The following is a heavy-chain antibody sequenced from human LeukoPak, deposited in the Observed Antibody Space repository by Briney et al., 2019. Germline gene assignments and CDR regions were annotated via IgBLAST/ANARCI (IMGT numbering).Heavy chain of an antibody. CDR3: ARSSDSSGYYDYFDY. D-gene: IGHD3-22*01. CDR2: IYPGDSDT. Sequence: GESLKISCKGSGYSFTSYWIGWVRQMPGKGLEWVAIIYPGDSDTRYSPSLQGRVTISADKSISTAYLQWSSLKASDTAMYYCARSSDSSGYYDYFDYWGQGTLVTVSS. CDR1: GYSFTSYW. J-gene: IGHJ4*02. V-gene: IGHV5-51*01.